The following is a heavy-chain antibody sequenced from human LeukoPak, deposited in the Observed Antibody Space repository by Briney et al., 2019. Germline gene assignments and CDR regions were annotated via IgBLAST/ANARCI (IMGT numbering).Heavy chain of an antibody. J-gene: IGHJ4*02. D-gene: IGHD3-9*01. CDR1: GFTFSSYW. V-gene: IGHV3-7*01. CDR3: ARGVLRYFDSGFGY. CDR2: IKQDGSEK. Sequence: PGGSLRLSCAASGFTFSSYWTSWVRQAPGKGLEWVANIKQDGSEKYYVDSVKGRFTISRDNAKNSLYVQMNSLRAEDTAVYYCARGVLRYFDSGFGYWGQGTLVTVSS.